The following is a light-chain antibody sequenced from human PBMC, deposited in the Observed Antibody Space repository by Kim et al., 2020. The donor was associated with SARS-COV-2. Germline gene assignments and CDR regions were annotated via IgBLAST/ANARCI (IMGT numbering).Light chain of an antibody. V-gene: IGKV3-11*01. CDR1: QSVSSY. CDR3: QQRSNWT. CDR2: DAS. J-gene: IGKJ1*01. Sequence: LSLSPGERATLSCRASQSVSSYLAWYKQKPGQAPRLLIYDASNRATGIPARFSGSGSGTDFTLTISSREPEDFAVYYCQQRSNWTFGQGTKVDIK.